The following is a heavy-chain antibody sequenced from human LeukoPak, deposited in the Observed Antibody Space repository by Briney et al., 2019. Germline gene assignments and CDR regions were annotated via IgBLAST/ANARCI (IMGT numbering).Heavy chain of an antibody. J-gene: IGHJ4*02. CDR3: ASWRGYSSSPFDY. CDR2: ISSSSSYI. V-gene: IGHV3-21*01. D-gene: IGHD6-6*01. CDR1: GFTFSSYW. Sequence: GGSLRLSCAASGFTFSSYWMTWVRQAPGKGLEWVSSISSSSSYIYYADSVKGRFTISRDNAKNSLYLQMNSLRAEDTAVYYCASWRGYSSSPFDYWGQGTLVTVSS.